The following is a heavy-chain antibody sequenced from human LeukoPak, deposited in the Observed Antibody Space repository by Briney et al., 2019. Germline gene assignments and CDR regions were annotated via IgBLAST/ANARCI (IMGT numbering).Heavy chain of an antibody. Sequence: GGSLRLSCAASGFTFSDYYMSWIRQAPGKGLEGVSYISSSGSTIYYADSVKGRFTISRDNAKNSLYLQMNSLRAEDTAVCYCARDLGVAEMATNAIRYLGQGTLVTVFS. CDR1: GFTFSDYY. CDR2: ISSSGSTI. V-gene: IGHV3-11*01. D-gene: IGHD5-24*01. J-gene: IGHJ4*02. CDR3: ARDLGVAEMATNAIRY.